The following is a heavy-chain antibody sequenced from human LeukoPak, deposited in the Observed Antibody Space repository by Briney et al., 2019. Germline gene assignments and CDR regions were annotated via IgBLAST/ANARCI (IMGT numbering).Heavy chain of an antibody. Sequence: PSETLSLTCTVSGGSISSGGYYWSWIRQHPGKGLEWIGYIYYSGSTYYNPSLKSRVTISVDTSKNQFSLKLSSVTAADTAVYYCARGPYDFWSGPPYYYYGMDVWGQGTTVTVSS. V-gene: IGHV4-31*03. CDR2: IYYSGST. CDR1: GGSISSGGYY. D-gene: IGHD3-3*01. CDR3: ARGPYDFWSGPPYYYYGMDV. J-gene: IGHJ6*02.